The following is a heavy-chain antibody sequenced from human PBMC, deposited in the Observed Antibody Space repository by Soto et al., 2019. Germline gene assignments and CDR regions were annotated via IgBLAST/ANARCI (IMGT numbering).Heavy chain of an antibody. V-gene: IGHV4-34*01. Sequence: QVQLQQWGAGLLKPSETLSLTCAVYGGSFSGYYWSWIRQPPGKGLEWIGEINHSGSTNYNPSLKSRVTISVDTSKNQFSLKLSSVTAADTAVYYCARDYYDSGCRPTMAYWGQGTLVTVSS. CDR1: GGSFSGYY. CDR2: INHSGST. D-gene: IGHD3-22*01. CDR3: ARDYYDSGCRPTMAY. J-gene: IGHJ4*02.